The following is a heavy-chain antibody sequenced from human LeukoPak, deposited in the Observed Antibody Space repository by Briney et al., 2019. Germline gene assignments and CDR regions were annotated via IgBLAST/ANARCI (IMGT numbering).Heavy chain of an antibody. J-gene: IGHJ3*01. V-gene: IGHV4-59*12. CDR2: IYYSGST. Sequence: SETLSLTCTVSGGSISSYYWSWIRQPPGKGLEWIGYIYYSGSTNYNPSLKSRVTISVDTSKNQFSLKMTSVTAADTAAYYCARDPDFYGSGSYPASAFDVWGQGTMVTVSS. D-gene: IGHD3-10*01. CDR1: GGSISSYY. CDR3: ARDPDFYGSGSYPASAFDV.